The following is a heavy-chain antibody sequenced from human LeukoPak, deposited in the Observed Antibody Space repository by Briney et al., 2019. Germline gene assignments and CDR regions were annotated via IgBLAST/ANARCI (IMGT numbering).Heavy chain of an antibody. CDR2: IYYSGST. CDR3: ARALYYYDSRGYYYFDY. D-gene: IGHD3-22*01. V-gene: IGHV4-59*01. J-gene: IGHJ4*02. Sequence: SETLSLTCTVSGGSISSYYWSWIRQPPGKGLEWIGYIYYSGSTNYNPSLKSRVTISVDTSKNQFSLKLSSVTAADTAVYYCARALYYYDSRGYYYFDYWGQGTLVTVSS. CDR1: GGSISSYY.